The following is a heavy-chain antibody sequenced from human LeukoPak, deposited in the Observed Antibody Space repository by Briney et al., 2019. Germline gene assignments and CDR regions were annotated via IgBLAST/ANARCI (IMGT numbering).Heavy chain of an antibody. CDR2: ISGSGGST. CDR3: AKDPWTTVTTDFDY. D-gene: IGHD4-11*01. J-gene: IGHJ4*02. CDR1: GFTFSSYA. V-gene: IGHV3-23*01. Sequence: GGSLRLSCAASGFTFSSYAMSWVRQAPGKGLEWVSAISGSGGSTYYADSVKGRFTISRDNSKSTLYLQMNSLRAEDTAVHYCAKDPWTTVTTDFDYWGQGTLVTVSS.